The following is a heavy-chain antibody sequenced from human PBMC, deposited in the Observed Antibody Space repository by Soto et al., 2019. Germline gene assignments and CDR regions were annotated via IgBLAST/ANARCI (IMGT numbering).Heavy chain of an antibody. CDR3: ARDSIVVVPAAMRPGETLSYYGMDG. D-gene: IGHD2-2*01. V-gene: IGHV3-53*01. CDR2: IYSGGST. Sequence: GGSLILSCAASGFTVSSNYMSWVRQAPGKGLEWVSVIYSGGSTYYADSVKGRFTISRDNSKNTLYLQMNSLRAEDTAVYYCARDSIVVVPAAMRPGETLSYYGMDGWGQGTTVTVSS. CDR1: GFTVSSNY. J-gene: IGHJ6*02.